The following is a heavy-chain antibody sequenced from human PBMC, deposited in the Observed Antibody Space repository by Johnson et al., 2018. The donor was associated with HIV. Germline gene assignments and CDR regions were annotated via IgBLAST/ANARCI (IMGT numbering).Heavy chain of an antibody. D-gene: IGHD6-13*01. V-gene: IGHV3-33*06. CDR2: IWYDGSNN. CDR3: AKVRRGSSWYIAFDI. CDR1: GFTFSSYG. J-gene: IGHJ3*02. Sequence: QVQLVESGGGVVQPGRSLRLSCAASGFTFSSYGMHWVRQAPGKGLEWVAVIWYDGSNNYYADSVQARFPISRDNSKNTLYLQMNSLRAEDTAVYYCAKVRRGSSWYIAFDIWGQGTMVTVSS.